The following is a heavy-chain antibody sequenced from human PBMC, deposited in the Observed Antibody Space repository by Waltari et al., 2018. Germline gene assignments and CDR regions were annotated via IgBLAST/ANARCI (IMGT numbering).Heavy chain of an antibody. V-gene: IGHV4-38-2*01. CDR3: ASDLGGTAVATDAFDI. CDR1: GGSRRRGYY. CDR2: VSHSGST. Sequence: QVQLQQSGPGQVKPSETLSLTCALSGGSRRRGYYWGCIRQPRGKGLEWIGSVSHSGSTYYNPSFQSRVTISIPMSPHQFSLELRSVTAADTAVYFCASDLGGTAVATDAFDIWGQGTMVIVSS. J-gene: IGHJ3*02. D-gene: IGHD6-19*01.